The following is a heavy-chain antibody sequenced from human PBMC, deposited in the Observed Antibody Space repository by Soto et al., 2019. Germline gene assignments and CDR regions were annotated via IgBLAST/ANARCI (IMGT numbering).Heavy chain of an antibody. Sequence: GGSLRLSCAASGFTFSSYAMSWVRQAPGKGLEWVSAISGSGGSTYYADSVKGRFTISRDNSKNTLYLQMNSLRAEDTAVYYCAKDLGVPYSSGWYHPFDYWAQGTLVTVSS. CDR1: GFTFSSYA. V-gene: IGHV3-23*01. D-gene: IGHD6-19*01. CDR2: ISGSGGST. J-gene: IGHJ4*02. CDR3: AKDLGVPYSSGWYHPFDY.